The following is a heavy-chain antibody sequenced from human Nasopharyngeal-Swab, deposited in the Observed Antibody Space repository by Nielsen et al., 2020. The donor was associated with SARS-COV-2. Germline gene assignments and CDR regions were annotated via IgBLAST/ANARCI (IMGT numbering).Heavy chain of an antibody. V-gene: IGHV4-39*07. CDR2: IYYSGST. J-gene: IGHJ6*02. CDR3: ASVRGYYYGMDV. Sequence: WIRQPPGKGLEWIGSIYYSGSTYYNPSLKSRVTISVDRSKNQFSLKLSSVTAADTAVYYCASVRGYYYGMDVWGQGTTVTVSS. D-gene: IGHD3-10*01.